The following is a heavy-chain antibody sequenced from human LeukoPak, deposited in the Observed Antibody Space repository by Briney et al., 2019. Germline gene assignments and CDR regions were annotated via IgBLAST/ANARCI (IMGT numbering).Heavy chain of an antibody. CDR3: ARTARHLDY. Sequence: GESLRLSCEASGFTFSDPYMSWIRQAPGKGLECLSYISGSGTDINYADSVRGRFTISRDNAKNLLYLQMNDLRLEDTAVYYCARTARHLDYWGQGTLVTVSS. CDR1: GFTFSDPY. D-gene: IGHD5-18*01. V-gene: IGHV3-11*04. CDR2: ISGSGTDI. J-gene: IGHJ4*02.